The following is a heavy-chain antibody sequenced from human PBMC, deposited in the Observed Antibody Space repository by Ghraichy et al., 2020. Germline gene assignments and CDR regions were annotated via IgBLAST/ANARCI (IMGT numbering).Heavy chain of an antibody. V-gene: IGHV4-31*03. CDR2: IYSSGST. D-gene: IGHD3-10*01. J-gene: IGHJ5*02. CDR1: GDSISSGGYY. Sequence: SETLSLTCTVSGDSISSGGYYWSWIRQHPGKGLEWIGDIYSSGSTYYNPSLKSRVTISLDTSKNQFSLKLSSVTAADTAVYYCAGEGKASGSHPKWFDPWGQGTLVTVSS. CDR3: AGEGKASGSHPKWFDP.